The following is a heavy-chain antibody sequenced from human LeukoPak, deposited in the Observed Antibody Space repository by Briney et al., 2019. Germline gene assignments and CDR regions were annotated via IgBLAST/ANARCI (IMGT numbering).Heavy chain of an antibody. D-gene: IGHD1-1*01. Sequence: ASVQVSCKASGFTFSNSGISWVRQAPGQGLEWMGWITAYNGNRLYAQRFQGRITLTTDTSTSTSYMELRSLEYDDTAIYYCARDNDKVVDHWGQGTLVTVSS. J-gene: IGHJ4*01. CDR1: GFTFSNSG. CDR3: ARDNDKVVDH. V-gene: IGHV1-18*01. CDR2: ITAYNGNR.